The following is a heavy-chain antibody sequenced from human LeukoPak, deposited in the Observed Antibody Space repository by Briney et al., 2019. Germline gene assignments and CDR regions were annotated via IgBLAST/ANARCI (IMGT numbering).Heavy chain of an antibody. CDR2: INHSGST. D-gene: IGHD2-15*01. J-gene: IGHJ4*02. V-gene: IGHV4-34*01. CDR3: ARGTRKFSGGINFDY. Sequence: PSETLSLTCAVYGGSFSGYYWSWIRQPPGKGLEWIGEINHSGSTNHNPSLKSRVTISVDTSKNQFSLKLSSVTAADTAVYYCARGTRKFSGGINFDYWGQGTLVTVSS. CDR1: GGSFSGYY.